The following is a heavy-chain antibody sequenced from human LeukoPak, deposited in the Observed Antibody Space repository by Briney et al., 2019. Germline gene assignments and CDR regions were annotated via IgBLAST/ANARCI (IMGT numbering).Heavy chain of an antibody. V-gene: IGHV1-24*01. D-gene: IGHD3-10*01. CDR2: FDPEDGET. CDR3: ATDLLGAHITMVRGVSDAFDI. Sequence: ASVTVSCKVSGYTLTELSMHWVRQAPGKGLEWMGGFDPEDGETIYAQKFQGRVTMTEDTSTDTAYMELSSLRSEDTAVYYCATDLLGAHITMVRGVSDAFDIWGQGTMVTVSS. CDR1: GYTLTELS. J-gene: IGHJ3*02.